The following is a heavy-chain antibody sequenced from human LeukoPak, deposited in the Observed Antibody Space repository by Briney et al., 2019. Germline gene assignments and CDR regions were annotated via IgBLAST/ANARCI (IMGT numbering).Heavy chain of an antibody. CDR3: ARYYYDSSGPYYFDY. J-gene: IGHJ4*02. Sequence: SVKVSCKASGYSFIGYYMHWVRQAPGQGLEWMGGIIPIFGTANYAQKFQGRVTITADESTSTAYMELSSLRSEDTAVYYCARYYYDSSGPYYFDYWGQGTLVTVSS. D-gene: IGHD3-22*01. CDR2: IIPIFGTA. CDR1: GYSFIGYY. V-gene: IGHV1-69*13.